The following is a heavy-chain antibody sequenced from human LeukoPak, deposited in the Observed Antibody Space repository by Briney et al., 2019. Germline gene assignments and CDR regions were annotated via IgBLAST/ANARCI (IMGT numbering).Heavy chain of an antibody. V-gene: IGHV3-53*01. J-gene: IGHJ6*03. CDR3: AREAPHYYGSGSYYNYYYYMDV. D-gene: IGHD3-10*01. CDR2: IYSGGST. CDR1: GFTVSSNY. Sequence: GGSLRLSCAASGFTVSSNYMSWVRQAPGKGLEWVSVIYSGGSTYYADSVKGRFTISRDNSKNTLYLQMNSLRAEDTAVYYCAREAPHYYGSGSYYNYYYYMDVWGKGTTVTVSS.